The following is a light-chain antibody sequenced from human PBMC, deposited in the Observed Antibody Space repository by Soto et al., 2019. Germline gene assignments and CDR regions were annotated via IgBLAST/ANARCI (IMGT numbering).Light chain of an antibody. CDR2: SNN. J-gene: IGLJ3*02. Sequence: QSVLTQPPSASGTPGQRVTISCSGSSSNIGSNTVNWYQQLPGTAPKLLIYSNNQRPSGVPDRFSGSKSGTSASLAISGLQSGDEADYFCVTWDTSLRTGVIGGGTKVTLL. CDR1: SSNIGSNT. CDR3: VTWDTSLRTGV. V-gene: IGLV1-44*01.